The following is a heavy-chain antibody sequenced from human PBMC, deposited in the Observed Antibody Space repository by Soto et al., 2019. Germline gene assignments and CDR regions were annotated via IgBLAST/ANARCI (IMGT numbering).Heavy chain of an antibody. D-gene: IGHD6-19*01. CDR2: ISYNGSNK. CDR1: GFTFSSYA. J-gene: IGHJ4*02. CDR3: AKAISGCYYDY. Sequence: QVQLVESGGGVVQPWRSLRLSCAASGFTFSSYAMHWVRQAPRKGLEWVAVISYNGSNKYYADSVKGRFTISRDTSKNTPYLQMNRLRAGDKDVYYCAKAISGCYYDYWGQGTRVTVSS. V-gene: IGHV3-30*18.